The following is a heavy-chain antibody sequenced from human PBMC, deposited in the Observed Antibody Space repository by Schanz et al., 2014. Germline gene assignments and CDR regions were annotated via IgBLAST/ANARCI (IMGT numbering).Heavy chain of an antibody. CDR2: ITTGGNT. D-gene: IGHD3-10*01. Sequence: EVQLVESGGALVQPGGSLRLSCSASGFTFSTYAMSWARQTPGKGLEWVSSITTGGNTYYRDSVKGRFIVSRDNSKNTLYLQMNSLRAEDTAVYYCAKDQGSYGSGSYSYFDYWGQGTLVTVSS. CDR3: AKDQGSYGSGSYSYFDY. J-gene: IGHJ4*02. V-gene: IGHV3-23*04. CDR1: GFTFSTYA.